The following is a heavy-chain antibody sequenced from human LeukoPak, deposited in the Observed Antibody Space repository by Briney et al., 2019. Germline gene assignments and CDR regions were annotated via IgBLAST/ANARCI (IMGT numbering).Heavy chain of an antibody. CDR1: GFTFSHYW. D-gene: IGHD5-12*01. V-gene: IGHV3-7*01. Sequence: GGSLRLSRVASGFTFSHYWMSWVRQAPGKGLEWVANIKEDGSIEDYVDSVKGRFTVSRDNAKNSLYLEMNSLRVEDTAVYYCVSQQVAPPWGQGTLVIVSS. CDR2: IKEDGSIE. CDR3: VSQQVAPP. J-gene: IGHJ5*02.